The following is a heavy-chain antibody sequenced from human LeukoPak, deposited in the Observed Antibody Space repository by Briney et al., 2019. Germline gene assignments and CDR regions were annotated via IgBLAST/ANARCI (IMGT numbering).Heavy chain of an antibody. CDR2: TYYRSKWYN. CDR3: TRRPPAPGNAFDT. J-gene: IGHJ3*02. V-gene: IGHV6-1*01. CDR1: GDSVSSNSAT. D-gene: IGHD1-14*01. Sequence: SQTLSLTCAISGDSVSSNSATWSWIRQSPSRGLEWLGRTYYRSKWYNDYAVSVKSRITINPDTSKNQFSLQLNSVTPEDTAVYYSTRRPPAPGNAFDTGGQGTMVTVSS.